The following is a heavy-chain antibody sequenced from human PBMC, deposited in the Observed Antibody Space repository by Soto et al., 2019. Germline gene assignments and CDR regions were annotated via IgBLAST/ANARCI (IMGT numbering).Heavy chain of an antibody. CDR1: GFVFSDYA. D-gene: IGHD2-2*01. Sequence: GGSLRLSCVASGFVFSDYAMSWVRQAPGKGLEWVSAISAGGSDTYYADSVKGRFTVSRVNSESTLYLQMNTLRAEDTAIYYCASVPIWCGSSSCYTEGFDSWGQGTLVTVSS. CDR2: ISAGGSDT. V-gene: IGHV3-23*01. J-gene: IGHJ4*02. CDR3: ASVPIWCGSSSCYTEGFDS.